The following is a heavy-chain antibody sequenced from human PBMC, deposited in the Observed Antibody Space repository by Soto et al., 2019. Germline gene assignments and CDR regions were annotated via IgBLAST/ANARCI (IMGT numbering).Heavy chain of an antibody. CDR2: ISGSGVST. CDR1: GFTFSSYA. V-gene: IGHV3-23*01. CDR3: AKEYEYSSGWERIDY. Sequence: EVQVLESGGGLVQPGGSLRLSCAASGFTFSSYARSWVRQAPGKGLEWVSAISGSGVSTYYADSVKGRFTISRDNSKNTLYLQMNSLRAEDTAVYYCAKEYEYSSGWERIDYWGQGTLVTVSS. J-gene: IGHJ4*02. D-gene: IGHD6-19*01.